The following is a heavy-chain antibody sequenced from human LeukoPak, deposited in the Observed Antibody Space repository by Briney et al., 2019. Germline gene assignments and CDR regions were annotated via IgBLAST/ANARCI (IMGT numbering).Heavy chain of an antibody. D-gene: IGHD3-10*01. CDR3: ARVLARGVLYT. Sequence: SVKVSCKASGGSLISYSISWVRQAPGQGLEWMGGITHIFGSTDYAQKFQGRVTMTADKSTNTAYMELSSLRSEDTAVYYCARVLARGVLYTWGQGALVTVCS. J-gene: IGHJ5*02. V-gene: IGHV1-69*06. CDR1: GGSLISYS. CDR2: ITHIFGST.